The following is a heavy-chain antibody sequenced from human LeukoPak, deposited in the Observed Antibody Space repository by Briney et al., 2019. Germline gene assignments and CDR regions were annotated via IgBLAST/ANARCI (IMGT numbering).Heavy chain of an antibody. CDR2: IKSKSDGGTT. CDR3: TSHSN. Sequence: GGSLRLSCAASGFTFSNAWMSWVRQAPGKGLEWVGRIKSKSDGGTTDYAAPVKGRFTTSRDDSKTTLFLQMNTLKSEDTAVYFCTSHSNWGQGTLVTVSS. J-gene: IGHJ4*02. V-gene: IGHV3-15*01. CDR1: GFTFSNAW.